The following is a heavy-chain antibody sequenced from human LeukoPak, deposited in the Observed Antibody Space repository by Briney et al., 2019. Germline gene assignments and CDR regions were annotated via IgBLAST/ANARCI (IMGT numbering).Heavy chain of an antibody. CDR1: GITFSRYG. D-gene: IGHD3-3*01. V-gene: IGHV3-30*19. J-gene: IGHJ3*02. Sequence: GGSLRLSCAASGITFSRYGMHWVRQAPGKGLEWVAVISYDGNSKSYADSVRGRFTFSRDNSKNTLYLQMNSLRHDDTAVYYCARGATFGGDDAFDIWGQGTMVTVSS. CDR2: ISYDGNSK. CDR3: ARGATFGGDDAFDI.